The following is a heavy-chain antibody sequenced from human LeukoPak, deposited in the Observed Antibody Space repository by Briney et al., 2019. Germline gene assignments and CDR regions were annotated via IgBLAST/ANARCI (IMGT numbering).Heavy chain of an antibody. Sequence: SETLSLTCTVSGYSISSGYDWGWIRQPPGKGLEWIGYIYYSGSTNYNPSLKSRVTISVDTSKNQFSLKLSSVTAADTAVYYCASQEVREGYFDYWGQGTLVTVSS. D-gene: IGHD1-26*01. J-gene: IGHJ4*02. CDR2: IYYSGST. V-gene: IGHV4-38-2*02. CDR1: GYSISSGYD. CDR3: ASQEVREGYFDY.